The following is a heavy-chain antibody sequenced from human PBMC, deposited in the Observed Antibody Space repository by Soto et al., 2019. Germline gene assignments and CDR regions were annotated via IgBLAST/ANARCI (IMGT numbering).Heavy chain of an antibody. V-gene: IGHV1-18*01. J-gene: IGHJ4*02. CDR1: GYTFTNHG. D-gene: IGHD1-26*01. CDR2: ISTSNGDI. Sequence: QVQLVQSGAEVKKPGASVKVSCKASGYTFTNHGISWVRQAPGQGLEWMGWISTSNGDINYAQKLQDRLTMTTDTSTSTAYMELRSLRSDDTAVDFCARDLNTASYYNYWGQGTLVTVSS. CDR3: ARDLNTASYYNY.